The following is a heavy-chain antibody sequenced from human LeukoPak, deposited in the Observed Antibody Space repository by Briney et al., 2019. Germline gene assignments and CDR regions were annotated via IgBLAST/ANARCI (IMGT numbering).Heavy chain of an antibody. CDR1: GYTFTSYG. CDR2: ISAYNGNT. CDR3: ASQASPLTEWFFDY. J-gene: IGHJ4*02. Sequence: GASVKVSCKASGYTFTSYGISWVRQAPGQGLEWMGWISAYNGNTNYAQKLQGRVTMTTDTSTSTAYMELRSLRSDDTAVHYCASQASPLTEWFFDYWGQGTLVTVSS. D-gene: IGHD3-3*01. V-gene: IGHV1-18*01.